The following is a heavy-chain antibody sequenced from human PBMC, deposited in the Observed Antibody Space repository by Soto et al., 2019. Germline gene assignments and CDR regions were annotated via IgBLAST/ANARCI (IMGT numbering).Heavy chain of an antibody. CDR2: IDYNGVT. V-gene: IGHV4-39*01. D-gene: IGHD2-15*01. J-gene: IGHJ4*02. CDR1: GGSIYRSGYY. Sequence: SETLALTCTVSGGSIYRSGYYWGWIRQPPGRGLEWIGNIDYNGVTYSNPSLKSRVTISRDTSKNQFSLKLTSVTAADTALYYCGKVLVGATGHTDSDSWGPGTLVTVSS. CDR3: GKVLVGATGHTDSDS.